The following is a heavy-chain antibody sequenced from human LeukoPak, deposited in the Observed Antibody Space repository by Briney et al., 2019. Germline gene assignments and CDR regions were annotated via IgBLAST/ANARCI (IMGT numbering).Heavy chain of an antibody. CDR2: TSSDLNVK. CDR3: AREGYFGSGSPPSLYFDY. Sequence: GGSLGLSCAASGFTFRNYVIHWVRQAPGKGLEWVAVTSSDLNVKLYADSVKGRFTISRDNSRSTLYLQMNSLRPEDTAIYYCAREGYFGSGSPPSLYFDYWGQGTLVTVSS. CDR1: GFTFRNYV. J-gene: IGHJ4*02. V-gene: IGHV3-30-3*01. D-gene: IGHD3-10*01.